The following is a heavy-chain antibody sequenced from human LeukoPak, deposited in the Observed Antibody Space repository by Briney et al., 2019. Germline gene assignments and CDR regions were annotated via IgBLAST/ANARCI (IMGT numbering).Heavy chain of an antibody. V-gene: IGHV3-30*02. CDR2: IFYNGTDK. Sequence: GGSLRLSCAASGFTFSNYGMSWVRQAPGKGLEWVAFIFYNGTDKYADSVKGRFTISRDNSKNTLYLEMNRLRPEDTALYYCAKAGASGSGPIDSWGQGTPVIVSS. CDR1: GFTFSNYG. J-gene: IGHJ4*02. D-gene: IGHD3-10*01. CDR3: AKAGASGSGPIDS.